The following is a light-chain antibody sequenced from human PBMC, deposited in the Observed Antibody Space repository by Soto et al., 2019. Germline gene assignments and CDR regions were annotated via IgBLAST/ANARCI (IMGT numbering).Light chain of an antibody. CDR1: QSISSW. J-gene: IGKJ1*01. Sequence: DIQMNQSPSTLSASVGDSSTLTCRASQSISSWLAWYQQKPGKAPKLLIYKASSLESGVPSRFSGSGSGTEFTLTISSLQPDDFATYYCQQYNIYCTFGQGTKVDIK. CDR3: QQYNIYCT. CDR2: KAS. V-gene: IGKV1-5*03.